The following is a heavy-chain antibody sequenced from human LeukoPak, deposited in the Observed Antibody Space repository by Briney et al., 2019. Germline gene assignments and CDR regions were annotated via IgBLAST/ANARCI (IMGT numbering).Heavy chain of an antibody. J-gene: IGHJ3*02. CDR3: ARMTYGDRDAFDM. V-gene: IGHV4-59*01. CDR1: GGSISSYY. Sequence: SETLSLTCTVSGGSISSYYWSWIRQPPGKGLEWIGYIYYSGSTNYNPSLKSRVTISVDTSKNQFSLRLSSVTAADTAVYYCARMTYGDRDAFDMWGQGTMVTVSS. CDR2: IYYSGST. D-gene: IGHD3-10*01.